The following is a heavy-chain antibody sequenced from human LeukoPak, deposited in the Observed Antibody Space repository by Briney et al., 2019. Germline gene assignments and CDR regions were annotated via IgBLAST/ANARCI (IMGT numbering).Heavy chain of an antibody. D-gene: IGHD3-3*02. CDR2: ISGSDSST. V-gene: IGHV3-23*01. Sequence: GGSLRLSCAASGFTFSNSAMSWVRQAPGKGLEWVSTISGSDSSTYYADSVKGRFTISRDNSKNTLYLQMNSLRAEDTAVYYCAKRISHYYMDVWGKETTVTISS. CDR3: AKRISHYYMDV. J-gene: IGHJ6*03. CDR1: GFTFSNSA.